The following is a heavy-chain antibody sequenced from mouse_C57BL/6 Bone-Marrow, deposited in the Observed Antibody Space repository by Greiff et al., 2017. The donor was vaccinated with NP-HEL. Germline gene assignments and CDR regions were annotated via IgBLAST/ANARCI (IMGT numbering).Heavy chain of an antibody. CDR2: IYPGGGYT. CDR1: GYTFPNYW. Sequence: QVQLQQSGAELVRPGTSVKMSCKASGYTFPNYWIGWAKQRPGHGLEWIGDIYPGGGYTNYNEKFKGKATLTADKSSSTAYMQFSSLTSEDSAIYYCARSGGVTYFDYWGQGTTLTVSS. CDR3: ARSGGVTYFDY. D-gene: IGHD2-2*01. V-gene: IGHV1-63*01. J-gene: IGHJ2*01.